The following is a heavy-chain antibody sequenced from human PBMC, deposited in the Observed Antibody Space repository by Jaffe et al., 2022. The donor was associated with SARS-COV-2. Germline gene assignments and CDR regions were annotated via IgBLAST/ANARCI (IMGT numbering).Heavy chain of an antibody. V-gene: IGHV3-21*01. J-gene: IGHJ6*02. CDR2: ISSSSTYL. CDR1: GFTFKDYT. CDR3: AKDDVDWNYYYYRGLDV. D-gene: IGHD1-1*01. Sequence: EVQLVESGGGLVKPGGSLRLSCAASGFTFKDYTMNWVRQAPGKGLEWVSSISSSSTYLYYADSVQGRFTVSRDNAKNSLYLQMNSLRAEDTAVYYCAKDDVDWNYYYYRGLDVWGQGTTVTVSS.